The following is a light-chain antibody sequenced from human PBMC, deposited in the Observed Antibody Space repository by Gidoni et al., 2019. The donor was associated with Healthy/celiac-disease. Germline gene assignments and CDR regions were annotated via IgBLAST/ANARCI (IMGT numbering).Light chain of an antibody. Sequence: EIVMTQSPATLSVSPGERATLSCRASQRVSSNLAWYQQKPGQAPRLLIYVASTRATGIPARFSGSGSGTEFTLTISSLQSEDFAVYYCQQYNNWPLMCSFGQGTKLEIK. J-gene: IGKJ2*04. V-gene: IGKV3-15*01. CDR3: QQYNNWPLMCS. CDR2: VAS. CDR1: QRVSSN.